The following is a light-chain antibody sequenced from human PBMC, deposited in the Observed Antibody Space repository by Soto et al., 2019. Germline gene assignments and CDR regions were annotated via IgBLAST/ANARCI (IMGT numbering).Light chain of an antibody. V-gene: IGKV3-11*01. CDR1: QTVSSY. J-gene: IGKJ5*01. CDR3: QQRRT. Sequence: EIVLTQSPATLSLSPGERATLSCRASQTVSSYLAWYQQKPGQAPRLLVYDASVRATGIPARFSGSGSGTDFTLTISSPEPEDFAVYYCQQRRTFGQGTRLEIK. CDR2: DAS.